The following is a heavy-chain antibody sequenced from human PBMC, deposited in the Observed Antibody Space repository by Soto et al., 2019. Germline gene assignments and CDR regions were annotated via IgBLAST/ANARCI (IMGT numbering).Heavy chain of an antibody. Sequence: ASVKVSCKASGGTFSSYTISWVRQAPGQGLEWMGRIIPILGIANYAQKFQGRVTITADKSTSTAYMELSSLRSEDTAVYYCASHCTNGVCYSDYWGQGTLVTVSS. CDR2: IIPILGIA. CDR3: ASHCTNGVCYSDY. CDR1: GGTFSSYT. V-gene: IGHV1-69*02. J-gene: IGHJ4*02. D-gene: IGHD2-8*01.